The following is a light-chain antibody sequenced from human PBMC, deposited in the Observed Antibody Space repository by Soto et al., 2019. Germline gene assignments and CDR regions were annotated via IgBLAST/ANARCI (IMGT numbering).Light chain of an antibody. J-gene: IGLJ1*01. CDR2: HVT. CDR3: SSYTDSSNYV. Sequence: QSVLTQPASVSGSPGQSITISCTGTSSDLAIYNYVSWYQQQPGKAPKLMIYHVTNRPSGVSNRFSGSRSGTTASLTISGLQAEDEADYYCSSYTDSSNYVFGNGTKVTVL. V-gene: IGLV2-14*03. CDR1: SSDLAIYNY.